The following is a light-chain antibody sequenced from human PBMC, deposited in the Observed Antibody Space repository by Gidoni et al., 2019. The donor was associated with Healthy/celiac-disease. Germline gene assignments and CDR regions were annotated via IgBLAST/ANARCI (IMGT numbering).Light chain of an antibody. Sequence: ESVLTQSPATLSLSPGESATRSCRASQSVSSYSAWYQQKPGQAPRLLIYDASHRATGIPARFSGSGSGTDFTLTISSLEPEDFAVYYCQQRSNWLTFGGGTKVEIK. CDR3: QQRSNWLT. J-gene: IGKJ4*01. CDR2: DAS. CDR1: QSVSSY. V-gene: IGKV3-11*01.